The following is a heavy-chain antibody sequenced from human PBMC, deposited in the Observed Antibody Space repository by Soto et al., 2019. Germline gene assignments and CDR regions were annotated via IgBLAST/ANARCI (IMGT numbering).Heavy chain of an antibody. CDR2: IRGSGSSA. J-gene: IGHJ6*03. D-gene: IGHD3-16*01. CDR3: AKRGGDYDSRYHYYMDV. CDR1: GFTFSSYA. Sequence: EVQVLESGGGLVQPGGSLRLSCAASGFTFSSYAMNWVRQSPGKGLEWVGSIRGSGSSAYYPDSVKGRFTISRDNSKNTLYLQMNSLGAEDTAVYYCAKRGGDYDSRYHYYMDVWGKGTTVTVSS. V-gene: IGHV3-23*01.